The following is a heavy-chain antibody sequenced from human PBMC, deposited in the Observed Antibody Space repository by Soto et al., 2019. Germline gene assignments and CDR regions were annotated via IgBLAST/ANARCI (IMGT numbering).Heavy chain of an antibody. CDR3: ARAPIGGGTVVTRYAFDI. CDR1: GYAFTSYG. CDR2: IRVYNGNT. D-gene: IGHD2-21*02. J-gene: IGHJ3*02. V-gene: IGHV1-18*04. Sequence: QVQLVQSGAAVKKPGASVKVSCKASGYAFTSYGISWVRQAPGQGLEWMGWIRVYNGNTNYAQKHQSRVTMTPDTSTSTAYMELRRLRSDDTAVYYCARAPIGGGTVVTRYAFDIWGQGTMVTVSS.